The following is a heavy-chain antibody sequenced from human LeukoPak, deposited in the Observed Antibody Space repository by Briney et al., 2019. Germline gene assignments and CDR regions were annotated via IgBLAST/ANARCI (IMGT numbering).Heavy chain of an antibody. J-gene: IGHJ6*02. CDR1: GLTFSSYA. CDR2: ISGSGGST. CDR3: AKRRYYERGMDV. Sequence: GGSLRLSCAASGLTFSSYAMSWVRQAPGKGLEWVSAISGSGGSTYYADSVKGRFTISRDNSKNTLYLQMNSLRAEDTAVYYCAKRRYYERGMDVWGQGTTVTVSS. D-gene: IGHD3-16*01. V-gene: IGHV3-23*01.